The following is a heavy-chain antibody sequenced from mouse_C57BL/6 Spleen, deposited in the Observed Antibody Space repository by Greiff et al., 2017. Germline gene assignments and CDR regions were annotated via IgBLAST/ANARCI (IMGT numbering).Heavy chain of an antibody. CDR2: IYPGDGDT. CDR3: ARNYGSSYGYFDV. D-gene: IGHD1-1*01. V-gene: IGHV1-80*01. CDR1: GYAFSSYW. Sequence: VQLQESGAELVKPGASVKISCKASGYAFSSYWMNWVKQRPGKGLEWIGQIYPGDGDTNYNGKFKGKATLTADKSSSTAYMQLSSLTSEDSAVYFCARNYGSSYGYFDVWGTGTTVTVSS. J-gene: IGHJ1*03.